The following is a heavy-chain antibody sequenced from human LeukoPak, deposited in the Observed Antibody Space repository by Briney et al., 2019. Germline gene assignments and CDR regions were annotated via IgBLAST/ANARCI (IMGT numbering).Heavy chain of an antibody. J-gene: IGHJ3*02. Sequence: SQTLSLTCTVSGGSISSGGYYWSWIRQHPGKGLEWIGYIYYSGSTYYNPSLKSRVTISVDTSKNQFSLKLSSVTAADTAVYYCASPLVVPEIRYAFGIWGQGTMVTVSS. CDR1: GGSISSGGYY. D-gene: IGHD2-15*01. CDR3: ASPLVVPEIRYAFGI. CDR2: IYYSGST. V-gene: IGHV4-31*03.